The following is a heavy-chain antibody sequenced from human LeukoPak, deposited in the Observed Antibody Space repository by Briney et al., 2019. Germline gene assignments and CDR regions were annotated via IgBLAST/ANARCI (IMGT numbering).Heavy chain of an antibody. CDR3: ARDLCWGCFDD. J-gene: IGHJ4*02. D-gene: IGHD3-10*02. CDR2: ITSSGGST. Sequence: GGSLRLSCAASGFTFNTYGMTWVRQAPGKGLEWVSAITSSGGSTYYGDSVKGRFTISRDNSRNTLYLQMNSLRVDGTAVYYCARDLCWGCFDDWGQGNLVTVSS. CDR1: GFTFNTYG. V-gene: IGHV3-23*01.